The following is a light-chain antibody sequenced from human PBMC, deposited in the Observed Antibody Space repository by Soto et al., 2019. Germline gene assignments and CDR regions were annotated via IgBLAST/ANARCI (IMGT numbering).Light chain of an antibody. V-gene: IGKV3-20*01. CDR1: QSVSYY. J-gene: IGKJ4*01. CDR2: DAS. CDR3: QHCKPYGDSKPIT. Sequence: EIVLTQSPGTLSLSPGERATLSCRASQSVSYYLAWYQQKPGQAPRLLIYDASSRATGVPDRFSGSGSGTDFTLTISRLEPEDLAGYYGQHCKPYGDSKPITVGGGTKVDSK.